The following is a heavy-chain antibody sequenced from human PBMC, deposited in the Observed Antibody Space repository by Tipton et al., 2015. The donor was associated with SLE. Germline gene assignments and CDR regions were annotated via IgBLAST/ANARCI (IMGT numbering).Heavy chain of an antibody. CDR1: GFTFSDYA. J-gene: IGHJ4*02. D-gene: IGHD6-19*01. CDR2: IFEDLDTA. Sequence: SLRLSCAASGFTFSDYAMAWVRQAPGKGLEWASVIFEDLDTAYYKDSVKGRFTISRDTSRNTLNLQMNSLRVDDTAVYYCARGGLAALNFFHYWGQGTLVTFSS. CDR3: ARGGLAALNFFHY. V-gene: IGHV3-23*03.